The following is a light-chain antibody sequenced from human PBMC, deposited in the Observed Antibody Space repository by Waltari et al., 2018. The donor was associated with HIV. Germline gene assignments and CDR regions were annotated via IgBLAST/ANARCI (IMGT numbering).Light chain of an antibody. CDR1: PSISNY. CDR3: QQSYNTSYS. V-gene: IGKV1-39*01. CDR2: AAS. J-gene: IGKJ2*03. Sequence: DITMNQSPSSMSESVGDRVTITCRASPSISNYLNWYQQKPGKAPKLLIYAASNLQSGVPSGFSGSGSGTDFTLTISSLQPEDFATYYCQQSYNTSYSFGQGTKLEIK.